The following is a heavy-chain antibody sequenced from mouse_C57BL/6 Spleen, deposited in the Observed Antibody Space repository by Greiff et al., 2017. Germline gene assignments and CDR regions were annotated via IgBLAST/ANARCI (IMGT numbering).Heavy chain of an antibody. D-gene: IGHD1-1*01. CDR1: GYAFSSYW. CDR2: IYPGDGDT. Sequence: VQLQQSGAELVKPGASVKISCKASGYAFSSYWMNWVKQRPGKGLEWIGQIYPGDGDTNYNGKFKGKATLTADKSSSTAYMQLSSLTSEDSAVYVCARHYGSSYVYYFDYWGQGTTLTVSS. V-gene: IGHV1-80*01. J-gene: IGHJ2*01. CDR3: ARHYGSSYVYYFDY.